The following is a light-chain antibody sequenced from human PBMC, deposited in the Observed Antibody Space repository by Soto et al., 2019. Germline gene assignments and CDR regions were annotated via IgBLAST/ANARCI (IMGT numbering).Light chain of an antibody. CDR1: SANIGSKT. J-gene: IGLJ1*01. Sequence: QSVLTQPPSASGTPGQRVTISCSGRSANIGSKTVNWYRQLPGTAPKLLIYDNNQRPSGVPDRFSGSKSGTSASLAISGLQSEYEADYYCAAWDDSLNGHVFGTGTKLTVL. CDR2: DNN. V-gene: IGLV1-44*01. CDR3: AAWDDSLNGHV.